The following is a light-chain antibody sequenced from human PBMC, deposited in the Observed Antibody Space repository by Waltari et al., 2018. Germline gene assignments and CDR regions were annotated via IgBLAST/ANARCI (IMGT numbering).Light chain of an antibody. CDR3: CSYASSSPRLI. CDR1: YSNFGTYSL. CDR2: EVL. J-gene: IGLJ2*01. V-gene: IGLV2-23*02. Sequence: QSALTQPASASGSLGQSISISCSGTYSNFGTYSLVLWYPQRPGEAPKLLIYEVLKRPSGISNRLSGSKSGNAASLTISARQPEDEGTYYCCSYASSSPRLIFGGGTELSVL.